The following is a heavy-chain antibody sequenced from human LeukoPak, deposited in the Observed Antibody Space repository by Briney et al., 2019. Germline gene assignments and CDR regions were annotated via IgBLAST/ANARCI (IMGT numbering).Heavy chain of an antibody. CDR2: IYHSGST. CDR1: GYSISSGYY. CDR3: ARERPHFDY. Sequence: SETLSLACTVSGYSISSGYYWGWIQQPPGEGLEWIGSIYHSGSTYYNPSLKSRVTISVDTSKNQFSLKLSSVTAADTAVYYCARERPHFDYWGQGTLVTVSS. V-gene: IGHV4-38-2*02. J-gene: IGHJ4*02.